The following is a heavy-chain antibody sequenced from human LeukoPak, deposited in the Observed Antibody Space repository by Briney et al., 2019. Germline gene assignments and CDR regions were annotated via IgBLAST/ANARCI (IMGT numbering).Heavy chain of an antibody. Sequence: GGSLRLSCAASGFTFSSYAMCWVRQAPGKGLEWVSAISGSGGSTYYADSVKGRLTISRDNSKNTLYLQMNSLRAEDTAVYYCAKVMTRTMVRGVPPSDYWGQGTLVTVSS. D-gene: IGHD3-10*01. CDR1: GFTFSSYA. J-gene: IGHJ4*02. V-gene: IGHV3-23*01. CDR2: ISGSGGST. CDR3: AKVMTRTMVRGVPPSDY.